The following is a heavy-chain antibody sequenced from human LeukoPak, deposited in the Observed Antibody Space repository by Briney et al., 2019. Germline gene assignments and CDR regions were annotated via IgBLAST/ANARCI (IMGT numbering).Heavy chain of an antibody. V-gene: IGHV4-34*01. J-gene: IGHJ4*02. D-gene: IGHD3-22*01. CDR1: GGSFSGYY. Sequence: PSETLSLTCAVYGGSFSGYYWSWIRQPPGKGLEWIGEINHSGSTNYKPSLKSRVTISVDTSKNQFSLKLSSVTAADTAVYYCAIPRNYYDSSGYALDYWGQGTLVTVSS. CDR2: INHSGST. CDR3: AIPRNYYDSSGYALDY.